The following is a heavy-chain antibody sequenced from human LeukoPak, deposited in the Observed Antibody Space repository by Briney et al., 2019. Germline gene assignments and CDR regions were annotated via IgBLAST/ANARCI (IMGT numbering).Heavy chain of an antibody. V-gene: IGHV4-59*01. J-gene: IGHJ4*02. Sequence: SETLSLTCTVSGGSISSYYWSWIRQPPGKGLEWIGDIYYSGSTNYNPSLKSRVTISVDTSKNQFSLKLSSVTAADTAVYYCARAGTRVAATYLLKYTFDYWGQGTLVTDSS. CDR3: ARAGTRVAATYLLKYTFDY. CDR1: GGSISSYY. CDR2: IYYSGST. D-gene: IGHD2-15*01.